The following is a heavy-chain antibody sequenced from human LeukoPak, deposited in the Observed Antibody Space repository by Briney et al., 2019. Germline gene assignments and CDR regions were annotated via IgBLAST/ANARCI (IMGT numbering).Heavy chain of an antibody. J-gene: IGHJ6*02. Sequence: SETLSLTCTLSGDSISSSRHSWGWIRQPPGKGLEWIVSISYSGSTYYNPSLKTRVTMSVDTSENQFSLKLSSVTAADSTVYYCVRIYCTSTSCYGDSYYGMDVWGQGTTVTVSS. V-gene: IGHV4-39*01. D-gene: IGHD2-2*01. CDR1: GDSISSSRHS. CDR3: VRIYCTSTSCYGDSYYGMDV. CDR2: ISYSGST.